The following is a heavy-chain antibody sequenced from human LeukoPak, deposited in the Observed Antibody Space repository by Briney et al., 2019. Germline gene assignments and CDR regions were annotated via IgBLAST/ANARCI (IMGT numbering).Heavy chain of an antibody. J-gene: IGHJ3*02. CDR2: IGTAGDT. CDR1: GFTFSSYD. Sequence: PGGSLRLSCAASGFTFSSYDMHWVRQGTGTGLEWVSAIGTAGDTYYPGSVKGRFITSRENAKNSLYLQMNSLRVGDTAVYYCARGRGWGTFDIWGQGTMVTVSS. D-gene: IGHD3-10*01. V-gene: IGHV3-13*04. CDR3: ARGRGWGTFDI.